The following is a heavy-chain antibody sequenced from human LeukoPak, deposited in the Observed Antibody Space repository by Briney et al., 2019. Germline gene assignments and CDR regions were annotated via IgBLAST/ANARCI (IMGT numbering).Heavy chain of an antibody. J-gene: IGHJ4*02. Sequence: SETLSLTCTVSGGSISSYYWSWIRQPPGKGLEWIGYIYYSGSTNYNPSLKSRVTISVDTSNNQFSLKLSSVTAADTAVYYCARVPVAGRTFDYWGQGTLVTVSS. V-gene: IGHV4-59*01. D-gene: IGHD6-19*01. CDR3: ARVPVAGRTFDY. CDR2: IYYSGST. CDR1: GGSISSYY.